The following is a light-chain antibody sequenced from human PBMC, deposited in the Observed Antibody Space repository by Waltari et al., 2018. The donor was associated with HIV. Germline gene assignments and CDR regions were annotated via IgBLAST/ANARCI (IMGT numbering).Light chain of an antibody. CDR2: DVI. CDR1: SSDIGRSNH. J-gene: IGLJ2*01. V-gene: IGLV2-14*03. Sequence: QSALTQPASVSGSPGQSITISCTGSSSDIGRSNHVSWYQQFPGKAPKLLITDVIRRPLGCSDRFSGAKSGNTASLTISGLQAEDEASYFCSSYSSVNTFVVFGGGTKVTVL. CDR3: SSYSSVNTFVV.